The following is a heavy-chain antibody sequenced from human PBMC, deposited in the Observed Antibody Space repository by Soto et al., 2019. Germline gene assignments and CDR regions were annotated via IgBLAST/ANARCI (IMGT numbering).Heavy chain of an antibody. Sequence: GSVKVSCKASGDTFTDYYIHWVRQAPGQGLEWMGTVNPSGGHTTYAQHFLGRVTMTRDTSTSTLYMELTSLTSDDTAIYYSARAGHVVVVTAALDYWGQGTLVTVSS. CDR3: ARAGHVVVVTAALDY. CDR2: VNPSGGHT. D-gene: IGHD2-21*02. V-gene: IGHV1-46*01. J-gene: IGHJ4*02. CDR1: GDTFTDYY.